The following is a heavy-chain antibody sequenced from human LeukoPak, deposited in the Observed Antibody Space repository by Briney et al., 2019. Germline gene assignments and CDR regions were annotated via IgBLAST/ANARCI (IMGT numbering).Heavy chain of an antibody. Sequence: GGSLRLSCAASGFTFSSYGMHWVRQAPGKGLEWVAVISYDGSNKYYADSVKGRFTISRDNSKNTLYLQMNSLRAEDTAVYYCAKDRGGLGTDYWGQGTLVTVSS. CDR3: AKDRGGLGTDY. D-gene: IGHD3-16*01. J-gene: IGHJ4*02. V-gene: IGHV3-30*18. CDR1: GFTFSSYG. CDR2: ISYDGSNK.